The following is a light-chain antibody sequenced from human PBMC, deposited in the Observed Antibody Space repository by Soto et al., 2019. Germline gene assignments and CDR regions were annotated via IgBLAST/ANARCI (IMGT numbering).Light chain of an antibody. CDR2: GAS. V-gene: IGKV3-20*01. Sequence: EIVLTQAAGTLSLSPGERATLSCRASQSVSSTYLAWYQHKLGQAPRLLIYGASIKASGIPDRFSGSGSGTDFTLTISRLEPEDFAVYYCQQYGSSPRSFGQGTKV. J-gene: IGKJ1*01. CDR1: QSVSSTY. CDR3: QQYGSSPRS.